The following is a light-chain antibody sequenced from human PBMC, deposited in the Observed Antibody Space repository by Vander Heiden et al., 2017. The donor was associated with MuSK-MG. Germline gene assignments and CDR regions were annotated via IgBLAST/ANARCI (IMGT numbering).Light chain of an antibody. V-gene: IGLV2-14*01. J-gene: IGLJ1*01. CDR3: SSSKSRSNRYV. Sequence: QSALTQPASVSGSPGQSLSISCTGTSSDIGTYNYVSWYHQHPGKHPELMCDEVRNRPSGVSNRFSAPKSGNTAFLPTIGLRAEYESEYDGSSSKSRSNRYVFGTGTKVTVL. CDR2: EVR. CDR1: SSDIGTYNY.